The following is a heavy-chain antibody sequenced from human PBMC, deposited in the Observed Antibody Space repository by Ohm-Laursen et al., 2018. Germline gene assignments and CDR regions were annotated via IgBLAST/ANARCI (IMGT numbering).Heavy chain of an antibody. D-gene: IGHD1-14*01. Sequence: SDTLSLTCTVSGGSISSYYWSWIRQPAGKGLEWIGRIYNTGSTSYNPSLKSRVTMSVDTSKNQFSLKLRSVTAADTAVYYCARARKESGYYYYAMDVWGQGTTVTVSS. V-gene: IGHV4-4*07. J-gene: IGHJ6*02. CDR2: IYNTGST. CDR1: GGSISSYY. CDR3: ARARKESGYYYYAMDV.